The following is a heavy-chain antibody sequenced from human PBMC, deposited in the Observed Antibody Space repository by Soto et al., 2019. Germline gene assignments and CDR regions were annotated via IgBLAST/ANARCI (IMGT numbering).Heavy chain of an antibody. CDR2: IIPILDVA. CDR1: GGDFLSYT. Sequence: QLVQSGAEVKRPGSSVKVSCKASGGDFLSYTISWVRQVPGQGPESMGTIIPILDVAKNAQKFQGRVAITADKATSTVYMELRSLRSDDTAVYYCAQMWFGELWHGMDVWGQGTTITVSS. D-gene: IGHD3-10*01. V-gene: IGHV1-69*02. CDR3: AQMWFGELWHGMDV. J-gene: IGHJ6*02.